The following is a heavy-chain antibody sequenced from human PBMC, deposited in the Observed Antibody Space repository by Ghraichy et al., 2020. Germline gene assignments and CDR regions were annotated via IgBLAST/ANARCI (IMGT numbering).Heavy chain of an antibody. Sequence: GESLNISCKGSGYSFTSYWIGWVRQMPGKGLEWMGIIYPGDSDTRYSPSFQGQVIVSADKSISTAYLQWSSLKASDTAMYYCARILIDRSTFDYWGQGTLVTVSS. CDR2: IYPGDSDT. CDR3: ARILIDRSTFDY. V-gene: IGHV5-51*06. J-gene: IGHJ4*02. CDR1: GYSFTSYW. D-gene: IGHD2-8*01.